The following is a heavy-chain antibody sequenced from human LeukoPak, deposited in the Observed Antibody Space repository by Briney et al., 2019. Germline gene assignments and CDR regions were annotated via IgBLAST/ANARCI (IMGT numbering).Heavy chain of an antibody. CDR2: IIPIFGTA. J-gene: IGHJ4*02. Sequence: SVKVSCKASEGTFSSYAISWVRQAPGQGLEWMGRIIPIFGTANYAQKFQGRVTITTDESTSTAYMELSSLRSEDTAVYYCARDETGPEWELPFDYWGQGTLVTVSS. D-gene: IGHD1-26*01. CDR1: EGTFSSYA. V-gene: IGHV1-69*05. CDR3: ARDETGPEWELPFDY.